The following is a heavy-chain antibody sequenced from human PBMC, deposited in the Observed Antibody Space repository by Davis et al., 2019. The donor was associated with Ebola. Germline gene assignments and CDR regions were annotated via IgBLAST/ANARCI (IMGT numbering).Heavy chain of an antibody. D-gene: IGHD2-15*01. CDR2: IVPVYGTS. V-gene: IGHV1-69*13. J-gene: IGHJ4*02. Sequence: SVKVSCKASGGTFKNLAISWVRHAPGQGLEWVGGIVPVYGTSINAQKFQGRVTLTADELTSAAFMELRSLRSDDTAVYFCARVTCSGDSCFSADYWGQGTLVTVSS. CDR3: ARVTCSGDSCFSADY. CDR1: GGTFKNLA.